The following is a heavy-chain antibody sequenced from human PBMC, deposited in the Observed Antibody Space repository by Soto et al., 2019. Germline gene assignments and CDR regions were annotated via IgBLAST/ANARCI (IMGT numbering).Heavy chain of an antibody. V-gene: IGHV1-69*04. CDR1: GGTFSSYT. Sequence: VASVKVSCKASGGTFSSYTISWVRQAPGQGLEWMGRIIPILGIANYAQKFQGRVTITADKSTSTAYMELSSLRSEDTAVYYCARDYNTRWGGFDPWGQGTLVTVSS. CDR2: IIPILGIA. D-gene: IGHD3-10*01. CDR3: ARDYNTRWGGFDP. J-gene: IGHJ5*02.